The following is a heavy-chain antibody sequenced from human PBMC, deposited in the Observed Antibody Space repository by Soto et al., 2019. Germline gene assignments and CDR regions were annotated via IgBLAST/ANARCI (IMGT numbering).Heavy chain of an antibody. CDR3: AKGGYYSLFDI. CDR1: GFPFSSYA. J-gene: IGHJ3*02. CDR2: ISGSGGRT. Sequence: GGSLRLSCVASGFPFSSYAMSWVRQTPGKGLEWVSGISGSGGRTYYADSVKGRFTISRDDSNNTLSLQMHILRVEDTAVYFCAKGGYYSLFDIWGQGTVVTVSS. D-gene: IGHD3-16*01. V-gene: IGHV3-23*01.